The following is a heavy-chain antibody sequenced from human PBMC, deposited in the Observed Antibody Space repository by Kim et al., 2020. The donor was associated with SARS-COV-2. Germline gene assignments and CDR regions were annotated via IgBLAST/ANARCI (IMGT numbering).Heavy chain of an antibody. CDR3: ARDGQSTPDYYDSSGYQVTDY. J-gene: IGHJ4*02. Sequence: GGSLRLSCAASGFTFSSYGMHWVRQAPGKGLEWVAVIWYDGSNKYYADSVKGRFTISRDNSKNTLYLQMNSLRAEDTAVYYCARDGQSTPDYYDSSGYQVTDYWGQGTLVTVSS. V-gene: IGHV3-33*01. CDR2: IWYDGSNK. D-gene: IGHD3-22*01. CDR1: GFTFSSYG.